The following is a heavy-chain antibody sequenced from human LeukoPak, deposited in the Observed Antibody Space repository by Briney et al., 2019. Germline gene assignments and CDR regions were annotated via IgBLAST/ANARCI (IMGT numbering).Heavy chain of an antibody. V-gene: IGHV1-18*01. CDR2: ISAYNGNT. D-gene: IGHD3-22*01. J-gene: IGHJ4*02. Sequence: ASVKVSCKASGYTFTSYGISWVRQAPGQGLEWMGWISAYNGNTNYAQKLQGRVTMTTDTSTSTAYMELRSLRSDDTAVYYCAREVPNYYDSSGSNDYWGQGTLVTVS. CDR3: AREVPNYYDSSGSNDY. CDR1: GYTFTSYG.